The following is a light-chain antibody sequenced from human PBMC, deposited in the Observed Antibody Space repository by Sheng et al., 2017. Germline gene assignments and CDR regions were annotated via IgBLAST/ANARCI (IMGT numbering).Light chain of an antibody. J-gene: IGKJ1*01. CDR2: KAS. Sequence: DIQMTQSPSTLSASVGDRVTITCRASQSISSWLAWYQQKPGKAPKLLIYKASSLESGVPSRFSGSGSGTEFTLTISSLQPDDFATYYCQQYNSYSWTFGQDRRWKSN. CDR1: QSISSW. CDR3: QQYNSYSWT. V-gene: IGKV1-5*03.